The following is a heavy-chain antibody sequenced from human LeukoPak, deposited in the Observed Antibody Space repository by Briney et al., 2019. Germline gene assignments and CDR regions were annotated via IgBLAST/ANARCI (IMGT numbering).Heavy chain of an antibody. V-gene: IGHV4-61*02. D-gene: IGHD3-10*01. Sequence: PSQTLSLTCTVSGGSISSGSYYWSWIRQPAGKGLEWIGRIYTSGSTNYNPSLKSRVTISVDTSKNQFSLKLSSVTAADTAVYYCAREDSGSYYPLLDYWGQGTLVTVSS. CDR3: AREDSGSYYPLLDY. CDR2: IYTSGST. J-gene: IGHJ4*02. CDR1: GGSISSGSYY.